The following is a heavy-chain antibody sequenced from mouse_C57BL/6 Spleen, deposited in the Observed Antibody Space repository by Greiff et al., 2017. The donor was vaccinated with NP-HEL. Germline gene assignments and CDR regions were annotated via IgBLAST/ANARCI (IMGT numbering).Heavy chain of an antibody. V-gene: IGHV2-9*01. CDR2: ICGGGSD. CDR1: GFSLTSYG. Sequence: VKLMESGPGLVAPSQSLSITCTVSGFSLTSYGVDWVRQPPGKGLEWLGGICGGGSDNYNSSHMSRLSISKDNTKSQVFLKMNSLQTDDTAMYYCAKHGYALDYWGQGTSVTVSS. CDR3: AKHGYALDY. J-gene: IGHJ4*01.